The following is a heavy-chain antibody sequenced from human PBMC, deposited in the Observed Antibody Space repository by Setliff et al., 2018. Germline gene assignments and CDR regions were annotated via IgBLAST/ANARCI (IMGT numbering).Heavy chain of an antibody. D-gene: IGHD3-16*01. CDR3: AHKKMSIITFDY. V-gene: IGHV2-5*01. CDR1: GFPLSTSGVG. Sequence: SGPTLVNPTQTLTLTCTFSGFPLSTSGVGVGWIRQPPGKALEWLALIYWNDDKRYSPSLKSRLTITKDTSKNQVVLTMTNMDPVDTATYYCAHKKMSIITFDYWGQGTPVTVS. CDR2: IYWNDDK. J-gene: IGHJ4*02.